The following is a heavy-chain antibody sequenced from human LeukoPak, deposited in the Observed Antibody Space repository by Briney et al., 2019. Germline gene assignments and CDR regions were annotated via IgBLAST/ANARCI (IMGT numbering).Heavy chain of an antibody. CDR1: VRSMSICY. Sequence: SDTLSLMCTVWVRSMSICYWSWMRQPPGKALDWLGFFYYSGSTNYNPSLKSRVTISVDTSKNHFSLKLSSVTAADTAVYYCARGPGGYSYGYYFDYWGQGTLVTVSS. CDR2: FYYSGST. J-gene: IGHJ4*02. CDR3: ARGPGGYSYGYYFDY. V-gene: IGHV4-59*13. D-gene: IGHD5-18*01.